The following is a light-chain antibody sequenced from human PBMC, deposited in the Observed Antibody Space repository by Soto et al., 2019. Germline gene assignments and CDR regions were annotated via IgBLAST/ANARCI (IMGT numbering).Light chain of an antibody. CDR1: QSIDRW. CDR2: RAS. V-gene: IGKV1-5*03. J-gene: IGKJ2*01. CDR3: QQYKTYTYT. Sequence: DIQMTQSPSTLSTSVGDRVTITCRASQSIDRWLAWYQQKPGKAPKLLIYRASSLESGVPSRFSGSGSGTEFTLTISSLQPDDFTAYYCQQYKTYTYTFAQGTKLEIK.